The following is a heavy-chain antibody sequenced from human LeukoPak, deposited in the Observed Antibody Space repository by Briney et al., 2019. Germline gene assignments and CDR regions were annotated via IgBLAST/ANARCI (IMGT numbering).Heavy chain of an antibody. V-gene: IGHV3-23*01. Sequence: PGGSLRLSCAASGFTFSNYAMSWVRQAPGKGLEWVSAISGSGGSTYYADSVKGRFTISRDNSKNTLYLQMNSLRAEDTAVYYCAKDGALYYYYGMDVWGQGTTVTVSS. CDR1: GFTFSNYA. D-gene: IGHD3-10*01. J-gene: IGHJ6*02. CDR2: ISGSGGST. CDR3: AKDGALYYYYGMDV.